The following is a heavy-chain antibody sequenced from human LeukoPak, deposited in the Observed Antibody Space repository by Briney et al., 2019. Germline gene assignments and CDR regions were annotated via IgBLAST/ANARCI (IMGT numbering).Heavy chain of an antibody. J-gene: IGHJ4*02. CDR2: INHSGST. D-gene: IGHD6-19*01. Sequence: SETLSLTCAVYGGSFSGYYWSWIRQPPGKGLERIGEINHSGSTNYNPSLKSRVTISVDTSKNQFSLKLSSVTAADTAVYYCARNSGWFPLGYWGQGTLVTVSS. CDR1: GGSFSGYY. CDR3: ARNSGWFPLGY. V-gene: IGHV4-34*01.